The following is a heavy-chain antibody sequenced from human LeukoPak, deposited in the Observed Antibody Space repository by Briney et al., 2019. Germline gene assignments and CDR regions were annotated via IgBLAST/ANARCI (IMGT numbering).Heavy chain of an antibody. Sequence: SVNVSCKASGGTFRSYAISWVRQAPGKGLEWMGRIIPIFGTANYAQKFQGRVTITTDESTSTAYMELSSLRSEDTAVYYCARNLGYCSGGSCYTGRAFDIWGQGTMVTVSS. CDR2: IIPIFGTA. V-gene: IGHV1-69*05. CDR1: GGTFRSYA. J-gene: IGHJ3*02. D-gene: IGHD2-15*01. CDR3: ARNLGYCSGGSCYTGRAFDI.